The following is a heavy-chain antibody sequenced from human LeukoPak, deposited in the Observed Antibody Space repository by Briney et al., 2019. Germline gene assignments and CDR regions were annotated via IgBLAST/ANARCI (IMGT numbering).Heavy chain of an antibody. Sequence: GGSLRLSCAASGFTFNNYAMTWVRRAPGKGLEWVPAISGSGGTTLYADSVKGRFTISRDNSKSTQYLQMNSLRAEDTAVYYCAKDQGIQLWLKYFQHWGQGTLVTVSS. V-gene: IGHV3-23*01. D-gene: IGHD5-18*01. CDR2: ISGSGGTT. CDR3: AKDQGIQLWLKYFQH. CDR1: GFTFNNYA. J-gene: IGHJ1*01.